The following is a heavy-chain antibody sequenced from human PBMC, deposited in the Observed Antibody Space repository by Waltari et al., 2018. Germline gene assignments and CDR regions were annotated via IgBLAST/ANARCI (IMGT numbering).Heavy chain of an antibody. D-gene: IGHD6-6*01. J-gene: IGHJ6*03. Sequence: QLQLQESGPGLVTRSQTLSLSWTVSGASINTKHFYSGWIRQPPGKGLQWIGSIYYNGITFYNPSLKSRVTISVDTSQNQFSLKLSSVTAADTAVYYCARIGSSPYYYYYYMDVWGKGTTVTVSS. CDR1: GASINTKHFY. V-gene: IGHV4-39*01. CDR3: ARIGSSPYYYYYYMDV. CDR2: IYYNGIT.